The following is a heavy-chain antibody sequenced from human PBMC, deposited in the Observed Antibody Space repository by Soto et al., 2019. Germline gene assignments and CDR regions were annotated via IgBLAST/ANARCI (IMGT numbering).Heavy chain of an antibody. D-gene: IGHD1-1*01. CDR2: INPNSGGT. CDR1: GYTFSDYY. CDR3: AREPATAKPEGVDF. V-gene: IGHV1-2*02. Sequence: ASVKVSCKASGYTFSDYYIHWVRQAPGQGLEWMGWINPNSGGTKYAPKFQGGVTMARDTSITTAYMELSRLRSGDTAVYYCAREPATAKPEGVDFWGQGTLVTVSS. J-gene: IGHJ4*02.